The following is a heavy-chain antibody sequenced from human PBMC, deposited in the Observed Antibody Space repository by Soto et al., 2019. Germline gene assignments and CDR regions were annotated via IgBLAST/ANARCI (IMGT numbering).Heavy chain of an antibody. V-gene: IGHV4-30-2*01. CDR1: GGSISSGGYS. CDR2: IYHSGST. D-gene: IGHD3-22*01. CDR3: ARSTYYYDTSGYSRHFDY. Sequence: TLSLTCAVSGGSISSGGYSWSWIRQPPGKGLEWIGYIYHSGSTYYNPSLKSRVTISVDRSKNQFSLKLSSVTAADTAVYYCARSTYYYDTSGYSRHFDYWGQGTLVTVSS. J-gene: IGHJ4*02.